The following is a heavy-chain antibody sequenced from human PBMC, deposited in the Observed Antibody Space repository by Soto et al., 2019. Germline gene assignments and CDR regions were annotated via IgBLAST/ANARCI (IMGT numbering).Heavy chain of an antibody. Sequence: NPSETLSLTCAVYGGSFSGYYWSWIRQPPGKGLEWIGEINHSGSTNYNPSLKSRVTISVDTSKNQFSLKLSSVTAADTAVYYCARVRAAHEVFGVVTQNRFDPWGKGTRLTVSS. J-gene: IGHJ5*02. CDR2: INHSGST. CDR1: GGSFSGYY. V-gene: IGHV4-34*01. CDR3: ARVRAAHEVFGVVTQNRFDP. D-gene: IGHD3-3*01.